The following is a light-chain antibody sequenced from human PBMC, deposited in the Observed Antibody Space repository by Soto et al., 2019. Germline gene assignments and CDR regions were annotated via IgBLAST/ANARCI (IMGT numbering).Light chain of an antibody. CDR1: QSVRSN. Sequence: EIVMTQSPATLSASPGERATLSCRASQSVRSNLAWYQQKPGQAPRLLIYGASTRATGIPARFSGSGSGTEFTLSIGSLQSEDFAVYYCQQYNDWPPTFG. V-gene: IGKV3-15*01. CDR3: QQYNDWPPT. CDR2: GAS. J-gene: IGKJ1*01.